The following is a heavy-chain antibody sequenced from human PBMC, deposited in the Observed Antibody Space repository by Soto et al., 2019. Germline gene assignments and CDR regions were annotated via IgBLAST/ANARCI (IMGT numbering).Heavy chain of an antibody. V-gene: IGHV3-7*04. Sequence: EVQLVESGGGLVQPGGSLRLSCAASGFTFSSYWMSWVRQAPGKGLEWVANIKQDGSEKYYVDSVKGRFTISRDNAKNSRYLQMNSLRAEDAAWYSCVRGLWFGESYWGQGSLVTVSS. J-gene: IGHJ4*02. CDR3: VRGLWFGESY. D-gene: IGHD3-10*01. CDR2: IKQDGSEK. CDR1: GFTFSSYW.